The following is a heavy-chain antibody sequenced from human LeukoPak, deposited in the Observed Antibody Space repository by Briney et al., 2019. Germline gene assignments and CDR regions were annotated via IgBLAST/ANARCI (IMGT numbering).Heavy chain of an antibody. CDR2: IYTSGST. CDR1: GGSISSYY. D-gene: IGHD3-10*01. V-gene: IGHV4-4*07. J-gene: IGHJ6*02. Sequence: SETLSLTCTVSGGSISSYYWSWIRQPAGKGLEWIGRIYTSGSTNYNPSLKSRVTISVDTSKNQFSLKLSSVTAADTAVYYCARHGDRVLLWFGEIRNYYYYYGMDVWGQGTTVTVSS. CDR3: ARHGDRVLLWFGEIRNYYYYYGMDV.